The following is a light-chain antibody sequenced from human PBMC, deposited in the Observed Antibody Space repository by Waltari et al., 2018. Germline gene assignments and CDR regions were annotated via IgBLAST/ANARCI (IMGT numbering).Light chain of an antibody. Sequence: VMTPSPGTLSVSPGERATLSCRASQSVSSNLAWYQQKPGQAPRLLIYDASTRATGIPARFSGSGSGTEFTLTISSLQSEDFAVYYCQHYLNWPSTFGQGTRLEI. CDR2: DAS. V-gene: IGKV3-15*01. CDR3: QHYLNWPST. CDR1: QSVSSN. J-gene: IGKJ5*01.